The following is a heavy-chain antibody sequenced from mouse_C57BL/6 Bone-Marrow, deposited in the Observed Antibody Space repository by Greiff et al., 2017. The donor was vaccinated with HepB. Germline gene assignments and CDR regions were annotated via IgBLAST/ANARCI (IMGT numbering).Heavy chain of an antibody. CDR3: ARYYGSSTDYYAMDY. D-gene: IGHD1-1*01. V-gene: IGHV1-55*01. Sequence: QVHVKQPGAELVKPGASVKMSCKASGYTFTSYWITWVKQRPGQGLEWIGDIYPGSGSTNYNEKFKSKATLTVDTSSSPAYMQLSSLTSEDSAVYYCARYYGSSTDYYAMDYWGQGTSVTVSS. CDR1: GYTFTSYW. J-gene: IGHJ4*01. CDR2: IYPGSGST.